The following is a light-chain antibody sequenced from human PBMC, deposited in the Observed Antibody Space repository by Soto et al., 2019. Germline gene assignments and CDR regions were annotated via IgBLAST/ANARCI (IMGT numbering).Light chain of an antibody. J-gene: IGKJ3*01. Sequence: EIVLTQSPATLSLSPGERATLSCRASQYVSNSFAWYQQKPGQAPRLLIYGASNRATGIPARFSGSGFGTDFTLTISSLEPEDFAVYYCLHHNSWPPGFTFGPGTTVDVK. V-gene: IGKV3-11*01. CDR3: LHHNSWPPGFT. CDR2: GAS. CDR1: QYVSNS.